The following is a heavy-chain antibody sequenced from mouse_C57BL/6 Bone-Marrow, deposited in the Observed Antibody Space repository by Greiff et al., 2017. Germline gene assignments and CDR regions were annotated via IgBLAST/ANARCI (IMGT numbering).Heavy chain of an antibody. CDR2: IYPGSGST. D-gene: IGHD2-10*01. V-gene: IGHV1-55*01. CDR3: ARSYYGPWFAY. Sequence: VQLHQPGAELVKPGASVKMSCKASGYTFTRYWITWVKQRPGQGLEWIGDIYPGSGSTNYNEKFKSKATLTVDTSSSTSYMQLSSLTSEASAVYYCARSYYGPWFAYWGQGTLVTVSA. J-gene: IGHJ3*01. CDR1: GYTFTRYW.